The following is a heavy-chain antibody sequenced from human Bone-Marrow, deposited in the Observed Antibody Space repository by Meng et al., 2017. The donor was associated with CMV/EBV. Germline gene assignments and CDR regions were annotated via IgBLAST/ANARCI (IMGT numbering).Heavy chain of an antibody. D-gene: IGHD1-14*01. CDR2: ISPNSGGT. CDR1: GYTFTSYD. J-gene: IGHJ6*01. CDR3: ARVFRGYYGMDV. Sequence: ASVKVSCKASGYTFTSYDINWVRQATGQGLEWMGWISPNSGGTNYAQKFEGRVTMTKDTSISTTYMELSRLRSDDTAVYYCARVFRGYYGMDVWGQGTTVTVYS. V-gene: IGHV1-2*02.